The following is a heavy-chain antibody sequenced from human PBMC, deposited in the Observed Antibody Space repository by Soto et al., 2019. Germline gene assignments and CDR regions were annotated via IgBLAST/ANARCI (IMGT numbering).Heavy chain of an antibody. V-gene: IGHV3-7*01. J-gene: IGHJ5*02. CDR2: IKADVREK. CDR3: AGDGVRNDAYIGWLDP. CDR1: GFIFSSYW. Sequence: EVQLVESGGGLVQPGGSLRLSCAASGFIFSSYWMTWVRQAPGKGLAWVANIKADVREKYYASSVKGRFTISRENGKNLLYLQIARLTADATAVYYCAGDGVRNDAYIGWLDPWGQGTLVTVSS. D-gene: IGHD3-16*01.